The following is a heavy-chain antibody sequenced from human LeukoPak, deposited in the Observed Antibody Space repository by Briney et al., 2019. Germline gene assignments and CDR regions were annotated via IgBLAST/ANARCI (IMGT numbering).Heavy chain of an antibody. D-gene: IGHD6-19*01. CDR2: ISYDGSYK. J-gene: IGHJ6*01. Sequence: GGSLRLPCAASEFTFNTYGMHGVRQAPAKGLEWVAVISYDGSYKFYADSVKGRFTISRDKSKSTLYLQMNSLWAEDTAVYYCGRGVWGAVAGDYFYHCMDVWGQGTTVTVSS. CDR1: EFTFNTYG. CDR3: GRGVWGAVAGDYFYHCMDV. V-gene: IGHV3-30*03.